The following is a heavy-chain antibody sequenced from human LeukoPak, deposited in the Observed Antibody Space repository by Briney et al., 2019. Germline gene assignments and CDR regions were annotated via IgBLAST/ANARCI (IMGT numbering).Heavy chain of an antibody. V-gene: IGHV3-23*01. Sequence: GGSLRLSCAASGFTFSSYAMSWARQAPGKGLEWVSTISGGSGSTFFADSVKGRFTISRDNSKGTLYLQMNSLRAEDTAVYSCAKLGGNSNFYYYYMDVWGKGTTVTVSS. J-gene: IGHJ6*03. CDR2: ISGGSGST. D-gene: IGHD4-23*01. CDR3: AKLGGNSNFYYYYMDV. CDR1: GFTFSSYA.